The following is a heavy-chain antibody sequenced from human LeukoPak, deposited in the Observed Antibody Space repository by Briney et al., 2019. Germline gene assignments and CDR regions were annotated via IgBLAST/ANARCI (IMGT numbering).Heavy chain of an antibody. V-gene: IGHV5-51*01. CDR3: ARSGSLGTFDI. D-gene: IGHD1-26*01. Sequence: GESLEISCKGSGYSFTNYWIGWVRQMPGKGLEGMGIIYPGDSDTRYSPSFQGQVTISADKSISTAYLQWSSLRASETAMYYCARSGSLGTFDIWGQGTLVTASS. CDR1: GYSFTNYW. J-gene: IGHJ3*02. CDR2: IYPGDSDT.